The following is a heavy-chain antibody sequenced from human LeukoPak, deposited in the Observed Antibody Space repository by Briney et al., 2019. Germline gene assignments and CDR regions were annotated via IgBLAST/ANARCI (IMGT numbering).Heavy chain of an antibody. Sequence: SETLSLTCTVSGGSISTNTYYWGWIRQPPGKGLEWIGSIYYSGSTYYNPSLKSRVTISVDMSKNQFSLKLSSVTAADTAVCYCARTVVVASNILDYWGQGTLVTVSS. D-gene: IGHD2-15*01. CDR2: IYYSGST. CDR3: ARTVVVASNILDY. CDR1: GGSISTNTYY. V-gene: IGHV4-39*01. J-gene: IGHJ4*02.